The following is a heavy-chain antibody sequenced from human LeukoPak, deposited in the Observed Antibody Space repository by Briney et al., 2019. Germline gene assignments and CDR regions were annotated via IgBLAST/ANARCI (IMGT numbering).Heavy chain of an antibody. D-gene: IGHD3-10*01. V-gene: IGHV3-48*04. CDR2: ISSSSSTI. CDR1: GFAFSSYS. J-gene: IGHJ4*02. Sequence: GGSLRLSCAASGFAFSSYSMNWVRQAPGKGLEWVSYISSSSSTIYYADSVKGRFTISRDNAKNSLYLQMNSLRAEDTAVYYCAREDYYGSGSYYNFHYWGQGTLVTVSS. CDR3: AREDYYGSGSYYNFHY.